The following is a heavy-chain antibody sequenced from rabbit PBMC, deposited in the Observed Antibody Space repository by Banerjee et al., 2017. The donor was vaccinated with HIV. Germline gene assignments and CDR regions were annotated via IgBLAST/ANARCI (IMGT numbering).Heavy chain of an antibody. CDR3: ARDLAGVIGWNFGL. CDR2: IVTGNGHT. CDR1: GLDFSSSYW. Sequence: QSLEESGGDLVKPGASLTLTCTASGLDFSSSYWICWVRQAPAKGLEWIDCIVTGNGHTYYASRAKGRFTISKTTSTTVTLQMTSLTAADTSTYFCARDLAGVIGWNFGLWGQGTLVPVS. D-gene: IGHD4-1*01. J-gene: IGHJ6*01. V-gene: IGHV1S40*01.